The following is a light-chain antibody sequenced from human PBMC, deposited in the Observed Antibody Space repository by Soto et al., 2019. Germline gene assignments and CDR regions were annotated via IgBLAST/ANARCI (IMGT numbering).Light chain of an antibody. Sequence: QSFLTQPASLSGSPVQSITISCTGTSSDICAYYYFSWFQQHPGKSPKLMISEVNNRHSGVSNRFSGSKSGNTAYLTISGLQVEDEAEYFCLSFTTTXTHVVGPGTKVXVX. J-gene: IGLJ1*01. V-gene: IGLV2-14*01. CDR3: LSFTTTXTHV. CDR1: SSDICAYYY. CDR2: EVN.